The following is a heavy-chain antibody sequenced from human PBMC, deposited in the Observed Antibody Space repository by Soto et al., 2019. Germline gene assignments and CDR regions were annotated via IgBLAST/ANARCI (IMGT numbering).Heavy chain of an antibody. CDR2: IYHSGST. Sequence: QVQLQESGPGLVKPSGTLSLTCAVSGGSISSSNWWSWVRQPPGEGLEWIGEIYHSGSTKYNPSLKCRVTISVYKSKNQFSLKLSSVTAADTAVYYCARRDPLLSELAFDIWGQGTMVTVSS. D-gene: IGHD3-3*01. V-gene: IGHV4-4*02. CDR3: ARRDPLLSELAFDI. J-gene: IGHJ3*02. CDR1: GGSISSSNW.